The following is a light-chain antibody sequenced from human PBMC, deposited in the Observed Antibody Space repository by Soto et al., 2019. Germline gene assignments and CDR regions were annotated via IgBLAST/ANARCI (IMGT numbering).Light chain of an antibody. J-gene: IGLJ2*01. CDR3: CSYAPSTTIVV. Sequence: QSALTQPASVSGSPGQAITISCTGTSSDVGSYSIVSWYQQHPGKAPKLIIYEGSKRPSGISNRFSGSKSGNTASLTISGLEAEDEAEYFCCSYAPSTTIVVFGGGTKLTVL. CDR1: SSDVGSYSI. CDR2: EGS. V-gene: IGLV2-23*03.